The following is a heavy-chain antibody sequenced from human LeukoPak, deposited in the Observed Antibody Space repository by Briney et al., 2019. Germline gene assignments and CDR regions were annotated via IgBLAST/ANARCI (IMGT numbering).Heavy chain of an antibody. CDR1: GGTFSSYA. CDR2: IIPIVGTT. CDR3: ARGGYYYDSSGYSHLPDY. J-gene: IGHJ4*02. Sequence: SVKVSCKASGGTFSSYAISWVRQAPGQGLEWMGGIIPIVGTTNYAQMFQGRVTITADESTSTAYMELSSLRSEDTAVYYCARGGYYYDSSGYSHLPDYWGQGTLVTVSS. V-gene: IGHV1-69*13. D-gene: IGHD3-22*01.